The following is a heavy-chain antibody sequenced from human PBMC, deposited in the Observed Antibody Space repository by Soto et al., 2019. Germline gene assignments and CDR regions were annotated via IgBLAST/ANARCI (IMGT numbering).Heavy chain of an antibody. Sequence: PGGSLRLSCAASAFTFSSYAMNWVRRAPGKGLEWVSAISGSGGSRYYADSVKGRFTISRDNSKNTLYLQMNSLRAEDTAVYYCVTRRFLEWLRGYGMDVWGQGTTVTVSS. V-gene: IGHV3-23*01. J-gene: IGHJ6*02. CDR1: AFTFSSYA. CDR3: VTRRFLEWLRGYGMDV. CDR2: ISGSGGSR. D-gene: IGHD3-3*01.